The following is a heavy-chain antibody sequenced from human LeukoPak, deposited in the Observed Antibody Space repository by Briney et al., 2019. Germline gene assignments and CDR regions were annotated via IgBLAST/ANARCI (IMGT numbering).Heavy chain of an antibody. D-gene: IGHD4-17*01. CDR1: GFTFSSHW. CDR3: TRRGYGY. CDR2: IKEDGSEI. V-gene: IGHV3-7*01. Sequence: PGGSLRLSCAASGFTFSSHWMSWVRQAPGKGLEWVANIKEDGSEIYYVDSVKGRFTISRDNAKNPLYLQMNSLRAEDMALYYCTRRGYGYWGQGTLVTVSS. J-gene: IGHJ4*02.